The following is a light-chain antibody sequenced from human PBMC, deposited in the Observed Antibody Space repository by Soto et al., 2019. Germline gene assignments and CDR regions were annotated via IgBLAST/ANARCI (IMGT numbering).Light chain of an antibody. CDR1: QSVLFGVDNKNY. CDR2: WAS. J-gene: IGKJ1*01. Sequence: DIVMTQSPDSLAVSLGERATFKCKSSQSVLFGVDNKNYLAWYQQKTGLPPRLLIYWASTRESGVPERFSGSGSGTDFTLTISSLQAEDVAVYYCQQYYSTPWAFGQGTKVEIK. V-gene: IGKV4-1*01. CDR3: QQYYSTPWA.